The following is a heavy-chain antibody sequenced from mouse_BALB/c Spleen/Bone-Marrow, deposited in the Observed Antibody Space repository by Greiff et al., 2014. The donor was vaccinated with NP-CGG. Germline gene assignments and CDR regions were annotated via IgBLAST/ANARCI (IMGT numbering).Heavy chain of an antibody. D-gene: IGHD2-14*01. V-gene: IGHV5-4*02. CDR2: ISDGGSYT. CDR3: ARDGDYKYAWFAY. J-gene: IGHJ3*01. Sequence: EVQLVESGGDLVKPGGSPKLSCAASGFTFSDYYMYWVRQTPEKRLEWVATISDGGSYTYYPDSVKGRFTISRDNAKNNLYLHMSSLKSEDTAMYYCARDGDYKYAWFAYWGQGTLVTVSA. CDR1: GFTFSDYY.